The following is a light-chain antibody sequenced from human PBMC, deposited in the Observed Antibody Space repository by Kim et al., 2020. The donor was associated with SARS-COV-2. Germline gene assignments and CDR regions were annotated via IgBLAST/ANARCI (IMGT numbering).Light chain of an antibody. V-gene: IGLV2-8*01. J-gene: IGLJ1*01. Sequence: PVQAVTISCSGTSRDFGVSNLVSWYQQHPGKAPKLMIYEVTKRPSGVPDRFSGSKSGNTASLTVSGLQAEDEADYYCTSHANNNYVFGTGTKVTVL. CDR2: EVT. CDR1: SRDFGVSNL. CDR3: TSHANNNYV.